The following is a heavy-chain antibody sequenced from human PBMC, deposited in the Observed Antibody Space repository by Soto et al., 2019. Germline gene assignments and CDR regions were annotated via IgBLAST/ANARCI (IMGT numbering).Heavy chain of an antibody. CDR3: ARQIYASDTGPNSQYYFDS. D-gene: IGHD5-18*01. V-gene: IGHV5-10-1*01. J-gene: IGHJ4*02. Sequence: GESLKISCKGSGYSFAGYWITWVRQKPGKGLEWMGRIDPSDSQTYYSPSFRGHVTISVTKSITTVFLQWSSLRASDTAMYYCARQIYASDTGPNSQYYFDSGGQGPPVPVSS. CDR2: IDPSDSQT. CDR1: GYSFAGYW.